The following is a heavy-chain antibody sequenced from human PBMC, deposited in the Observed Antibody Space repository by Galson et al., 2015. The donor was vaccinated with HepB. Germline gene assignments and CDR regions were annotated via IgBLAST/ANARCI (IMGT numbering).Heavy chain of an antibody. CDR1: GFTFSSYA. J-gene: IGHJ6*03. CDR2: ISGSGGST. V-gene: IGHV3-23*01. Sequence: SLRLSCAASGFTFSSYAMSWVRQAPGKGLEWVSAISGSGGSTYYADSVKGRFTISRDNSKNTLYLQMNSLRAEDTAVYYCAKIREVYYYYMDVWGKGTTVTVSS. CDR3: AKIREVYYYYMDV.